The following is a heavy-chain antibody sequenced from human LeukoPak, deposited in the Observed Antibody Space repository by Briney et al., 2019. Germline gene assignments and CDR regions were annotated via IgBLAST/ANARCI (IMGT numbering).Heavy chain of an antibody. V-gene: IGHV3-53*01. CDR1: GFTVSSNY. D-gene: IGHD3-22*01. J-gene: IGHJ4*02. Sequence: GGSLRLSCAASGFTVSSNYMSWVRQAPGKGLEWVSVIYSGGSTYYADSVKGRFTISRDNSKNTLYLQMNSLRAEDTAVYYCARGPYYYDSSGYFHWGQGTPVTVSS. CDR2: IYSGGST. CDR3: ARGPYYYDSSGYFH.